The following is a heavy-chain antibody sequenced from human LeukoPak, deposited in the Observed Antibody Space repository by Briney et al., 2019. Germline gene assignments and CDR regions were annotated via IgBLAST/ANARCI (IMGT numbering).Heavy chain of an antibody. CDR3: ARESDYFDY. V-gene: IGHV3-30*03. D-gene: IGHD3-10*01. J-gene: IGHJ4*02. CDR2: ISYDGSNK. Sequence: PGRSLRLSCAASGFTFSSYGMHWVRQAPGKGLEWVAVISYDGSNKYYADSVKGRFTISRDNSKNTLYLQMNSLRAEDTAVYYCARESDYFDYWGQGTLVTVSS. CDR1: GFTFSSYG.